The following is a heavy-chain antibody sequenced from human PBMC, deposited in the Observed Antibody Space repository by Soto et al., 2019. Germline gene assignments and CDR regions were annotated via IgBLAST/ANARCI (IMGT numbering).Heavy chain of an antibody. J-gene: IGHJ4*02. V-gene: IGHV3-7*01. CDR3: ARDGQTAAVDY. CDR1: GFTFSSYW. D-gene: IGHD6-13*01. CDR2: IKQDGSEK. Sequence: EVQLVESGGGLVQPGGSLRLSCAASGFTFSSYWMSWVRQAPGKGLEWVANIKQDGSEKYYVDSVKGRFTISRDNAKNSLYLQMHSLRAEDTAVYDCARDGQTAAVDYWGQGTLVTVSS.